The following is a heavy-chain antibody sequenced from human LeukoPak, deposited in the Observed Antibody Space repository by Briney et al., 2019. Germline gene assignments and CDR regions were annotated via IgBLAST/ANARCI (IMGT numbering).Heavy chain of an antibody. J-gene: IGHJ3*02. CDR3: ARGAREEGGWLYYYDSSGPQAFDI. V-gene: IGHV4-31*03. Sequence: SETLSLTCTVSGGSISSGGYYWSWIRQLPGKGLEWIGYIYYSGSTYYNPPLKSRVTISVVTSKNQFSLKLSSVTAADTAVYYCARGAREEGGWLYYYDSSGPQAFDIWGQGTMVTVSS. CDR2: IYYSGST. D-gene: IGHD3-22*01. CDR1: GGSISSGGYY.